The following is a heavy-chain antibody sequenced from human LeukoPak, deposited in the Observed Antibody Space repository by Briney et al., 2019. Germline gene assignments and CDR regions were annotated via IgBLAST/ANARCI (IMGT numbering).Heavy chain of an antibody. CDR2: MSAYNGNT. CDR3: ARDLRFPSSSGPGGWFDP. Sequence: ASVKVSCKASGYTFTSYGISWVRQAPGQGLEWMGRMSAYNGNTNYAQKLQGRVTMTTDTSTSTAYMELRSLRSDDTAVYYCARDLRFPSSSGPGGWFDPWGQGTLVTVSS. D-gene: IGHD6-19*01. V-gene: IGHV1-18*01. J-gene: IGHJ5*02. CDR1: GYTFTSYG.